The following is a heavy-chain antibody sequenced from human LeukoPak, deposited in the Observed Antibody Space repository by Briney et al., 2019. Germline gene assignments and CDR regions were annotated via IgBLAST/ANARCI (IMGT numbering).Heavy chain of an antibody. Sequence: GESLKISCKGSGYNFTSYWIGWVRQMPGKGLEWMGIIYPGDSDTRYSPSFQGQVTISADKSISTAYLQWSSLKASGTAMYYCARLDVVPAAPGGYYYYMDVWGKGTTVTVSS. CDR3: ARLDVVPAAPGGYYYYMDV. CDR1: GYNFTSYW. V-gene: IGHV5-51*01. D-gene: IGHD2-2*01. CDR2: IYPGDSDT. J-gene: IGHJ6*03.